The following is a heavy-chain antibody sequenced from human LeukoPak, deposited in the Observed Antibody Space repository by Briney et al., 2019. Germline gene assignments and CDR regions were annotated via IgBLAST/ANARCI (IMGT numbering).Heavy chain of an antibody. V-gene: IGHV1-69*04. CDR1: GGTFSSYA. CDR2: IIPILGIA. J-gene: IGHJ6*02. D-gene: IGHD6-19*01. CDR3: ARPIAVAGTDYYGMDV. Sequence: SVKVSCKASGGTFSSYAISWVRQAHGQGLEWMGRIIPILGIANYAQKFQGRVTITADKSTSTAYMELSSLRSEDTAVYYCARPIAVAGTDYYGMDVWGQGTTVTVSS.